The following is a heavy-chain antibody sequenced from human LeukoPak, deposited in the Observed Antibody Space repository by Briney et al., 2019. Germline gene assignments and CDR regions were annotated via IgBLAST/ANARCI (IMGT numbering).Heavy chain of an antibody. CDR2: ISWNSGSI. J-gene: IGHJ4*02. V-gene: IGHV3-9*01. D-gene: IGHD1-26*01. CDR3: AKEQASYSGSSHFDY. CDR1: GFTFDDYA. Sequence: SLRLSCAASGFTFDDYAMHWVRQAPGKGLEWVSGISWNSGSIGYADSVKGRFTISRDNAKNSLYLQMNSLRAEDTALYYCAKEQASYSGSSHFDYWGQGTLVTVSS.